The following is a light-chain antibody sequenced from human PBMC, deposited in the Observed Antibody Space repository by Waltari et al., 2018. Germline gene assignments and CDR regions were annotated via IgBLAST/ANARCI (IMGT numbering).Light chain of an antibody. J-gene: IGKJ1*01. V-gene: IGKV1-5*03. Sequence: DIQMTQSPSTLSASVGDRVTITCRASQRISNWLAWYQQKPGKAPKLLIYKASTLQSGVPSRFSGSGSGTEFTLTISSLQPDDFATYYCQQYSSDSTFGQGTKVEIK. CDR2: KAS. CDR1: QRISNW. CDR3: QQYSSDST.